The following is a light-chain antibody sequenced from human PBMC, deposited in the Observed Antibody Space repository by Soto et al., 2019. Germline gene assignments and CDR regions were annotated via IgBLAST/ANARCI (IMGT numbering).Light chain of an antibody. Sequence: QSVLTQPASVSGSPGQSITISCTGTSSDVGGYNYVSWYQQHPGKAPKLMIYEVSNRPSGVSNRFSSSKSGNTASLTISGLQAEDEADYYCSSYTSSSKVVFGGGTKVTVL. CDR1: SSDVGGYNY. J-gene: IGLJ2*01. V-gene: IGLV2-14*01. CDR3: SSYTSSSKVV. CDR2: EVS.